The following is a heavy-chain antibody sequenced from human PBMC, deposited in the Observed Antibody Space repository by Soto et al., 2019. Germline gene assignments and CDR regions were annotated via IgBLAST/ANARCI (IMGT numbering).Heavy chain of an antibody. CDR1: GFSFSSYW. CDR3: AREKRTFDI. Sequence: PGGSLRLSCAASGFSFSSYWMNWVRQAPGKGLEWVANIKQDGSEKYYVDTVKGRFTISRDNAKNSLYLQMNSLRAEDTAVYYCAREKRTFDIWGQGTMVTVSS. J-gene: IGHJ3*02. V-gene: IGHV3-7*01. CDR2: IKQDGSEK.